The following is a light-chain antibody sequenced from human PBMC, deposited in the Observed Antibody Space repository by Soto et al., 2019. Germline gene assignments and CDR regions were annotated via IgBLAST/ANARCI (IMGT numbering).Light chain of an antibody. Sequence: EIVLTQSPATLSLSPGERATLSCRASQSVGGYLAWYQQKPGQAPRLLIYDASNRVTGIPARFSGSGSGTVFTLTISSLEPEDFAVYYCQQRSNWPLLTFGGGTKVEIK. CDR3: QQRSNWPLLT. CDR1: QSVGGY. J-gene: IGKJ4*01. V-gene: IGKV3-11*01. CDR2: DAS.